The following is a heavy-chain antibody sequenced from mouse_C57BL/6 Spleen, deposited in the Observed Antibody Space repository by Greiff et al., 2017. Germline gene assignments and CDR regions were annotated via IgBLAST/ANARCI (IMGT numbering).Heavy chain of an antibody. CDR1: GFTFSDYG. CDR2: ISSGSSTI. CDR3: ARPGNDYDERFAY. J-gene: IGHJ3*01. D-gene: IGHD2-4*01. Sequence: EVMLVESGGGLVKPGGSLKLSCAASGFTFSDYGMHWVRQAPEKGLEWVAYISSGSSTIYYADTVKGRFPISRDNAKNTLFLQMTSLRSEDTAMYYCARPGNDYDERFAYWGQGTLVTVSA. V-gene: IGHV5-17*01.